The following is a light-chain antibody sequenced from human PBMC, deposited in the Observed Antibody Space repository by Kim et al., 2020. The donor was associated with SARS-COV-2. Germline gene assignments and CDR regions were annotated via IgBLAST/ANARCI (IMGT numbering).Light chain of an antibody. Sequence: QSALTQPPSVSGSPRQSVTISCTGTSSDFGDYDRVSWYQQSPGTAPKLIIYDVINRPSGVPDRFSGSKSGNTASLTISGLQAEDEADYFCSSFTNEASYVFGTGTKVTVL. CDR2: DVI. CDR1: SSDFGDYDR. J-gene: IGLJ1*01. V-gene: IGLV2-18*02. CDR3: SSFTNEASYV.